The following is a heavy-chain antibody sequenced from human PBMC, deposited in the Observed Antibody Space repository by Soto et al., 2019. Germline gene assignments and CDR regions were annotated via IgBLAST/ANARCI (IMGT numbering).Heavy chain of an antibody. V-gene: IGHV4-30-2*01. CDR2: IFPSGTT. CDR1: GGSLSGATYS. J-gene: IGHJ4*02. Sequence: SETLSLTCGVSGGSLSGATYSWNWIRQPPGKGLEWIGYIFPSGTTYYNPSLKSRVTISIDVSKNQFSLSLRSLTAADTAVYYCTRSREFDYWSQGTLVTVSS. CDR3: TRSREFDY.